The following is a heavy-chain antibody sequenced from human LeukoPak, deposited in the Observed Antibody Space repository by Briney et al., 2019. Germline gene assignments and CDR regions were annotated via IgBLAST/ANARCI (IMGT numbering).Heavy chain of an antibody. CDR3: AKDSSVHWSLFEYYMDV. CDR1: GGTFSSYA. CDR2: IIPIFGTA. J-gene: IGHJ6*03. V-gene: IGHV1-69*06. D-gene: IGHD3-9*01. Sequence: SVKVSCKASGGTFSSYAISWVRQAPGQGLEWMGGIIPIFGTANYAQKFQGRVTITADKSTSTAYMELSSLRAEDTALYYCAKDSSVHWSLFEYYMDVWGKGTTVTVSS.